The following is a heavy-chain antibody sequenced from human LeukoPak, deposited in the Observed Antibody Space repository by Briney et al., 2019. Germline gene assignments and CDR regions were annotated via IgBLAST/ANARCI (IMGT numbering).Heavy chain of an antibody. D-gene: IGHD3-22*01. CDR2: IYHSGST. CDR3: ARDDGYYDSTPRGPFDY. CDR1: GYSISSGYY. V-gene: IGHV4-38-2*02. Sequence: SETLSLTCTVSGYSISSGYYWGWIRQPPGKGLEWIGSIYHSGSTYYNPSLKSRVTISVDTSKNQFSLKLSSVTAADTAVYYCARDDGYYDSTPRGPFDYWGQGTLVTVSS. J-gene: IGHJ4*02.